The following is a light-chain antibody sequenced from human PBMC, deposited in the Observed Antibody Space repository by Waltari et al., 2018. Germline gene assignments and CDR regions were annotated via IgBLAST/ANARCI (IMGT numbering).Light chain of an antibody. CDR3: AAWDETLNTFL. J-gene: IGLJ1*01. CDR2: NND. CDR1: GSNIGRNY. V-gene: IGLV1-47*01. Sequence: QSVLTQPPSASGAPGQTITISCSGGGSNIGRNYVYWYQQFPGRAPSFIIHNNDQRPSGVPDRFSGSKSGISGSLAISGLRSDDEADYYCAAWDETLNTFLFGTGTKVAAL.